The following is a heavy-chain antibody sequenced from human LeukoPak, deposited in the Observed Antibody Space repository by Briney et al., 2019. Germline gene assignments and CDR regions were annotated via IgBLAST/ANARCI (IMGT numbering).Heavy chain of an antibody. CDR2: ISAYNGNT. J-gene: IGHJ5*02. D-gene: IGHD6-13*01. CDR1: GYTFTTYG. Sequence: ASAKVSCMAAGYTFTTYGISWVRQAPGQGLGWMGWISAYNGNTNYTQTLPGTVTMTTDTSTSTACIELRSLRSDDTAVYYCGRDEAAAENWFDPWGQGTLVTVSS. V-gene: IGHV1-18*01. CDR3: GRDEAAAENWFDP.